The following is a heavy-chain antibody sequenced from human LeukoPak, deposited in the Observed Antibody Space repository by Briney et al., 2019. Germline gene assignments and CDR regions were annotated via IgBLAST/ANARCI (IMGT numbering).Heavy chain of an antibody. D-gene: IGHD2-15*01. V-gene: IGHV1-2*02. J-gene: IGHJ5*02. Sequence: GASVKVSCKASGYTFTGHYMYWVRQAPGQGLEWMGWINPNSGGTNYAQKFQGRVTMTRDTSISTAYMELSRLRSDDTAVYYCARGGSCSGGICSYNWFDPWGQGTLVTVSS. CDR2: INPNSGGT. CDR1: GYTFTGHY. CDR3: ARGGSCSGGICSYNWFDP.